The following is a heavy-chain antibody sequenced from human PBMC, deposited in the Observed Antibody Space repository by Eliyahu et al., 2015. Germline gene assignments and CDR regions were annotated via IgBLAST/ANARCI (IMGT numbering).Heavy chain of an antibody. D-gene: IGHD2-2*01. J-gene: IGHJ4*02. CDR3: AKDLTLAQYCSSTSCLNFDY. CDR1: GFPFXXXA. V-gene: IGHV3-23*01. Sequence: EVQLLESGGGLVQPGGSLRLSCAASGFPFXXXAXSWVRQAPGKGLEWVSAISGSGGSTYYADSVKGRFTISRDNSKNTLYLQMNSLRAEDTAVYYCAKDLTLAQYCSSTSCLNFDYWGQGTLVTVSS. CDR2: ISGSGGST.